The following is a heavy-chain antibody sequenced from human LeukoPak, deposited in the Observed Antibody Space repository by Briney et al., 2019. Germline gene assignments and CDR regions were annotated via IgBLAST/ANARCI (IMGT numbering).Heavy chain of an antibody. CDR3: AKDGVEMATAP. V-gene: IGHV3-30*18. D-gene: IGHD5-24*01. CDR1: GFTFTTYW. CDR2: ISYDGSNK. Sequence: GESLRLSCAASGFTFTTYWMSWVRQAPGKGLEGVAVISYDGSNKYYADSVKGRFTISRDNSKNTLYLQMNSLRAEDTAVYYCAKDGVEMATAPWGQGTLVTVSS. J-gene: IGHJ5*02.